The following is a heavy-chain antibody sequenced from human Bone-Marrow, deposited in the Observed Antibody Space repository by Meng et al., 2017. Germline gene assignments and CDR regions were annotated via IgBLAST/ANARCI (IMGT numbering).Heavy chain of an antibody. CDR3: ARDFAFWYYFDY. J-gene: IGHJ4*02. V-gene: IGHV4-34*01. CDR1: GGSFSGYY. D-gene: IGHD3-3*01. Sequence: GSLRLSCAVYGGSFSGYYWSWIRQPPGKGLEWIGEINHSGSTNYNPSLKSRVTISVDTSKNQFSLKLSSVTAADTAVYYCARDFAFWYYFDYWGQGTLVTVSS. CDR2: INHSGST.